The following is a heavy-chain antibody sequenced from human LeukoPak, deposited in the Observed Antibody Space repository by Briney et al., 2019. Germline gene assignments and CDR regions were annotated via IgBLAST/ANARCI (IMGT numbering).Heavy chain of an antibody. Sequence: GGSLRLSCAASGFTFSGHWMHWVRQAPGKGLVWISRINNDGSDITYADSVKGRFTSSRDNAKNTLFLQMNSLRAEDTAVYFCVRGYSFGPYGMDVWGQGTTVTVSS. CDR3: VRGYSFGPYGMDV. D-gene: IGHD2-15*01. V-gene: IGHV3-74*01. CDR1: GFTFSGHW. J-gene: IGHJ6*02. CDR2: INNDGSDI.